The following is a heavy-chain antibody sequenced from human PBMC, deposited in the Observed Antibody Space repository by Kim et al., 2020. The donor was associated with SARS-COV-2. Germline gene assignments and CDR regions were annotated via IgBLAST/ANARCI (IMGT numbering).Heavy chain of an antibody. CDR2: IIPILGIA. V-gene: IGHV1-69*02. D-gene: IGHD6-13*01. J-gene: IGHJ6*02. CDR1: GGTFSSYT. CDR3: ASHSRIAAAGKDYYGMDV. Sequence: SVKVSCKASGGTFSSYTISWVRQAPGQGLEWMGRIIPILGIANYAQKFQGRVTITADKSTSTAYMELSSLRSEDTAVYYCASHSRIAAAGKDYYGMDVWGQGTTVTVSS.